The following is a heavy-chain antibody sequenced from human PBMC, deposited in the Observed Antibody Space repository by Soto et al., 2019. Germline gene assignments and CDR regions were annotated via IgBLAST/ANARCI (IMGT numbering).Heavy chain of an antibody. J-gene: IGHJ3*02. Sequence: GGSLRLSCAASGFTFSSYWMHWVRQAPGKGLVWVSRINSDGSSTSYADSVKGRFTISRDNAKNTLYLQMNSLRAEDTAVYYCARERYSGSYLGAFDIWGQGTMVTVSS. CDR1: GFTFSSYW. CDR2: INSDGSST. CDR3: ARERYSGSYLGAFDI. D-gene: IGHD1-26*01. V-gene: IGHV3-74*01.